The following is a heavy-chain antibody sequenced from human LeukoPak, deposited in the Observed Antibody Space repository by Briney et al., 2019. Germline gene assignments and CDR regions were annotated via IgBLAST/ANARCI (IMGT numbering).Heavy chain of an antibody. V-gene: IGHV1-2*02. CDR1: GYTFTGYD. Sequence: ASVKVSCKASGYTFTGYDMHWVRQAPGQGLEWMGWINPNSGGTNYAQKSQGRVTMTRDTSISTAYMELSRLRSDDTAVYYCARVLDYYDSSGYYSYWGQGTLVTVSS. D-gene: IGHD3-22*01. CDR3: ARVLDYYDSSGYYSY. CDR2: INPNSGGT. J-gene: IGHJ4*02.